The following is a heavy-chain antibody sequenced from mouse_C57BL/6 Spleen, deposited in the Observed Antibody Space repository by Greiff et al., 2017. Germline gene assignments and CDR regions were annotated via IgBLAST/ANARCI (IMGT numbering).Heavy chain of an antibody. CDR2: IDPSDSET. J-gene: IGHJ4*01. V-gene: IGHV1-52*01. CDR3: ARGQTAQATGAMDY. D-gene: IGHD3-2*02. CDR1: GYTFTSYW. Sequence: QVQLQQPGAELVRPGSSVKLSCKASGYTFTSYWMHWVKQRPIQGLEWIGNIDPSDSETHYNQKFKGKATLTVDKSSSTAYMQLSSLTSEDSAVYYCARGQTAQATGAMDYWGQGTSVTVSS.